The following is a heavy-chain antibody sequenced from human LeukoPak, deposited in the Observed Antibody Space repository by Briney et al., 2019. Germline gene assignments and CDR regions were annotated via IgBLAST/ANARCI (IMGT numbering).Heavy chain of an antibody. V-gene: IGHV3-21*01. J-gene: IGHJ6*03. Sequence: GGSLRLSCAASGFTFSSYSMNWVRQAPGQGLEWVSSISSSSSYIYYADSVKGRFTISRDNAKNSLYLQMNSLRGEDTAAYYCATDGVLMVRVVRVLDYYHYYMDVWGKGTTVTISS. D-gene: IGHD3-10*01. CDR2: ISSSSSYI. CDR1: GFTFSSYS. CDR3: ATDGVLMVRVVRVLDYYHYYMDV.